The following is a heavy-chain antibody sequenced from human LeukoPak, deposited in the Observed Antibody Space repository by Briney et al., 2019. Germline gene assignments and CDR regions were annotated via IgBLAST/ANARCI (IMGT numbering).Heavy chain of an antibody. Sequence: PGGSLRLSCAASGFIFSDYFISWGRQAPGKGLEWLSYVSTTGSHTNYADSVKGRFTISRDNVKKSLYLQMNSLRPDDTAVYYCARGGGYAFDIWGQGTVVTVSS. D-gene: IGHD6-25*01. CDR1: GFIFSDYF. CDR3: ARGGGYAFDI. V-gene: IGHV3-11*05. CDR2: VSTTGSHT. J-gene: IGHJ3*02.